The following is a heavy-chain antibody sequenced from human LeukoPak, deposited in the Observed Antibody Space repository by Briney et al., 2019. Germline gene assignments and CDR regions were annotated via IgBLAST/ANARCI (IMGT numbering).Heavy chain of an antibody. J-gene: IGHJ4*02. V-gene: IGHV4-34*01. CDR2: INHSGST. Sequence: SSETLSLTCAVYGGSFSGYYWSWIRQPPGKGLEWIGEINHSGSTNYNPSLKSRVTISVDTSKNQFSLKLSSVTAADTAVYYCARLSTYYYDSSGYYYPYYFDYWGQGTLVTVSS. CDR3: ARLSTYYYDSSGYYYPYYFDY. CDR1: GGSFSGYY. D-gene: IGHD3-22*01.